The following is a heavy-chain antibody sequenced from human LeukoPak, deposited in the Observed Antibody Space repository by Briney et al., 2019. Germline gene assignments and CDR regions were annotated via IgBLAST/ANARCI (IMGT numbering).Heavy chain of an antibody. CDR2: INAGNGNT. CDR1: GYTFTSYA. J-gene: IGHJ5*02. CDR3: ARAPAVAGFNWFDP. Sequence: ASVTVSCKASGYTFTSYAMHWVRQATGQRLEWMGWINAGNGNTKYSQKFQGRVTITRDTSASTAYMELSSLRSEDTAVYYCARAPAVAGFNWFDPWGQGTLVTVSS. D-gene: IGHD6-19*01. V-gene: IGHV1-3*01.